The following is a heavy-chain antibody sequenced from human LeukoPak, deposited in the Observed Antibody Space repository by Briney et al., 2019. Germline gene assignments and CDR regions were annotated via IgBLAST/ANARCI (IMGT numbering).Heavy chain of an antibody. CDR1: GFSLSTSGMC. Sequence: SGPTLLIPTQTLTLTCTFSGFSLSTSGMCVSWIRQPPGKALEWLARIDWDDDKYYSTSLKTRLTISKDTSKNQVVLTMTNMDPVDTATYYCARTTYYYDSSGYYYVDYWGQGTLVTVSS. J-gene: IGHJ4*02. D-gene: IGHD3-22*01. V-gene: IGHV2-70*11. CDR2: IDWDDDK. CDR3: ARTTYYYDSSGYYYVDY.